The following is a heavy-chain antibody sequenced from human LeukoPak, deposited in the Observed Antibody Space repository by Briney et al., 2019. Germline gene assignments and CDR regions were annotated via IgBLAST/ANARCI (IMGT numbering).Heavy chain of an antibody. Sequence: GGSLRLSCAASGFTVSSYWMSWVRQAPGKGLEWVANIKQDGSEKHYLDSVRGRFTISRDNVKNSLGLQMYSLRAEDTAVYYCARVQSTPDYSERYRWFDFWGQGTLVTVSS. D-gene: IGHD1-26*01. CDR1: GFTVSSYW. CDR2: IKQDGSEK. CDR3: ARVQSTPDYSERYRWFDF. J-gene: IGHJ4*02. V-gene: IGHV3-7*01.